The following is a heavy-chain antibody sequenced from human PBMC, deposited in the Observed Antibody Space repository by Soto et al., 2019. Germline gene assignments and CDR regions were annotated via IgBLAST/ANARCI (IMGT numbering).Heavy chain of an antibody. Sequence: EVQLVESGGGLVQPGGSLRLSCAASGFTFSSYSMNWVRQAPGKGLEWVSYISSSSSTIYYVDSVKGRCTISRDNAKNSLYLQRNSLRDEDTAEYYCARDRAGAQYGLDVWGQGTMVTVSS. D-gene: IGHD1-26*01. CDR1: GFTFSSYS. V-gene: IGHV3-48*02. J-gene: IGHJ6*02. CDR3: ARDRAGAQYGLDV. CDR2: ISSSSSTI.